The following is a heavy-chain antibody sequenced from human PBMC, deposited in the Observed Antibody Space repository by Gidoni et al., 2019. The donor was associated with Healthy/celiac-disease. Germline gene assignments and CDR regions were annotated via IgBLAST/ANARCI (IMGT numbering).Heavy chain of an antibody. D-gene: IGHD1-26*01. J-gene: IGHJ5*02. Sequence: QVQLVQSGAEVKKPGSSVKVSCKASGGTFSSYAISWVRQAPGQGLEWMGGIIPIFGTANYAQKFQGRVTITADESTSTAYMELSSLRSEDTAVYYCAREKYSGSYYGINWFDPWGQGTLVTVSS. CDR1: GGTFSSYA. V-gene: IGHV1-69*01. CDR3: AREKYSGSYYGINWFDP. CDR2: IIPIFGTA.